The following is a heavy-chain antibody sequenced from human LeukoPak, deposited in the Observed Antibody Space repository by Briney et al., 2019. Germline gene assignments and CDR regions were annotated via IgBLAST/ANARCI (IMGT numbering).Heavy chain of an antibody. Sequence: ASVKVSCKASGYTFTRYDINWVRQATGKGGEGMGWMNPYTDNSCYAHRFQGRVTITSHNSISTAYMELNSLRSEDTAVYYCAIRYSSSWYVFINKFDYWGQGTLVTVSS. D-gene: IGHD6-13*01. CDR1: GYTFTRYD. V-gene: IGHV1-8*01. CDR3: AIRYSSSWYVFINKFDY. CDR2: MNPYTDNS. J-gene: IGHJ4*02.